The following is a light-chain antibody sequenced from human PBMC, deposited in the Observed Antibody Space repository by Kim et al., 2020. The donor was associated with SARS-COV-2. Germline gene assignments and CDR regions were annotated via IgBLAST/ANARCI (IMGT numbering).Light chain of an antibody. J-gene: IGLJ3*02. CDR1: SGDVGGYNY. Sequence: QSALTQPASVSGSPGQSITISCTGTSGDVGGYNYVSWYQQHPGKAPKLMIYDVSKRPSGVSNRFSGSKSGNTASLTISGLQAEDEADYYCSSYTSSSTFAFGGGTQLTVL. CDR2: DVS. CDR3: SSYTSSSTFA. V-gene: IGLV2-14*03.